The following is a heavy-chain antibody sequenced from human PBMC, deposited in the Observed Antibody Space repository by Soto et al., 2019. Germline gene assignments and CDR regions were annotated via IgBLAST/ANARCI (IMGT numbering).Heavy chain of an antibody. J-gene: IGHJ4*02. V-gene: IGHV3-7*01. Sequence: PGGSLRLSCAASGFTFSSYWMSWVRQAPGKGLEWVANIKQDGSEKYYVDSVKGRFTISRDNAKNSLYLQMNSLRAEDTAVYYCARDGDAWYCSGGSCYFNDYWGQGTLVTVSS. CDR3: ARDGDAWYCSGGSCYFNDY. D-gene: IGHD2-15*01. CDR1: GFTFSSYW. CDR2: IKQDGSEK.